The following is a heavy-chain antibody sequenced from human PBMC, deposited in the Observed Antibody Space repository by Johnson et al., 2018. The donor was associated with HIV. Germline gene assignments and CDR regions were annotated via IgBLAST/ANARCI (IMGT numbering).Heavy chain of an antibody. V-gene: IGHV3-30-3*01. D-gene: IGHD4-23*01. CDR3: AKEAPGRWELLIWAAFDM. CDR2: ISYDGSNK. J-gene: IGHJ3*02. CDR1: GFTFSSSA. Sequence: LRLSCAASGFTFSSSAMHWVRQAPGQGLQWVALISYDGSNKYYADSVKGRFTIYRDNSKNTLYLQMNSLRVDDTAVYYCAKEAPGRWELLIWAAFDMWGQGTMVTVSS.